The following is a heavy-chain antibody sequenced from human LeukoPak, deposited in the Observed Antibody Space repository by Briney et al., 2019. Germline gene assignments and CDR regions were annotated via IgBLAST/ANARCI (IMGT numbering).Heavy chain of an antibody. CDR2: ISGSGGST. CDR1: GFTFSSYA. CDR3: AKDGEDIVVVVAATWFDY. Sequence: PGGSLRLSCAASGFTFSSYAMSWVRQAPGKGLEWASAISGSGGSTYYADSVKGRFTISRDNSKNTLYLQMNSLRAEDTAVYYCAKDGEDIVVVVAATWFDYWGQGTLVTVSS. D-gene: IGHD2-15*01. J-gene: IGHJ4*02. V-gene: IGHV3-23*01.